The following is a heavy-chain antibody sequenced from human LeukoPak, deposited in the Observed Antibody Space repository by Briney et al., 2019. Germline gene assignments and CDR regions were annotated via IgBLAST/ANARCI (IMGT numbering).Heavy chain of an antibody. CDR3: ARDTYYYDSSGYYYPGGCDY. Sequence: GGSLRLSCAASGFTFSDYYMSWIRQAPGKGLQWVSYISTGGSTIYYADSVKGRFTISRGNAKNSLYLQMNSLRAEDTAVYYCARDTYYYDSSGYYYPGGCDYWGQGTLVTVSS. D-gene: IGHD3-22*01. J-gene: IGHJ4*02. CDR1: GFTFSDYY. CDR2: ISTGGSTI. V-gene: IGHV3-11*04.